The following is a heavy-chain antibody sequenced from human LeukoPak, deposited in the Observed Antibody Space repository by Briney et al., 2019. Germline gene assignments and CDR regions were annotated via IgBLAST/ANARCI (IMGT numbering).Heavy chain of an antibody. Sequence: GGSLRLSCAASGFTFSNSWMSWVRQAPGKGLEWVANIKVDGSQTYYVDSVEGRFTISRDNAKSSLYLQMNSLRAEDTAVYYCARAYSSPNWFDPWGQGTLVTVSS. CDR1: GFTFSNSW. CDR3: ARAYSSPNWFDP. CDR2: IKVDGSQT. J-gene: IGHJ5*02. V-gene: IGHV3-7*04. D-gene: IGHD6-13*01.